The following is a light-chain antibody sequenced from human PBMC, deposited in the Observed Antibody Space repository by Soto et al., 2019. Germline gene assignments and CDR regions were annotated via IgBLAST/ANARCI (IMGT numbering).Light chain of an antibody. J-gene: IGKJ4*01. Sequence: DIQMTQSPSSLSASVGDRVTISCRASQSISNFLNWYQQKSGKAPKLLIHTTSSLQSGVPSRFSASGTGTDFTLTISSLQPEDFATYYCQQANSFLITFGGGTKVEIK. CDR1: QSISNF. CDR2: TTS. V-gene: IGKV1-39*01. CDR3: QQANSFLIT.